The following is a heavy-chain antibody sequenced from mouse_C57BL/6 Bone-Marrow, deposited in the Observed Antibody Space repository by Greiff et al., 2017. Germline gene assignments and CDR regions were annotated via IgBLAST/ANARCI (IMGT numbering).Heavy chain of an antibody. CDR3: ARGGTRFAY. D-gene: IGHD3-3*01. CDR2: ISSGSSTI. CDR1: GFTFSDYG. J-gene: IGHJ3*01. Sequence: EVKLMESGGGLVKPGGSLKLSCAASGFTFSDYGMHWVRQAPEKGLEWVAYISSGSSTIYYADTVKGRFTISRDNAKNTLFLQMTSLRSEDTARYYGARGGTRFAYWGQGTLVTVSA. V-gene: IGHV5-17*01.